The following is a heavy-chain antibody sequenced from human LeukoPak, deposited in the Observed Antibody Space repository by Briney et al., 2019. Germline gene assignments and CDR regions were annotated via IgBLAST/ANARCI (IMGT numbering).Heavy chain of an antibody. D-gene: IGHD3-10*01. J-gene: IGHJ3*02. CDR1: GFTVSNKY. V-gene: IGHV3-53*01. Sequence: PGGSLRLSCAVSGFTVSNKYMNWIRQAPGKGLEWVSVIYSDGSTYYADSVKGRFTISRDNSKNTLYLQMNSLRVEDTAVYYCARTVTMARVDIWGQGTMVTVSS. CDR2: IYSDGST. CDR3: ARTVTMARVDI.